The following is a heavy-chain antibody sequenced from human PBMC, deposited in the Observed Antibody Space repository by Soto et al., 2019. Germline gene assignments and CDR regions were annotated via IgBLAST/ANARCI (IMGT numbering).Heavy chain of an antibody. CDR3: VRRVSGNYDY. CDR2: ISSNGGTT. CDR1: GFTFSSYD. D-gene: IGHD1-7*01. Sequence: VQLAESGGGMVQPGGSLRLSCVASGFTFSSYDMHWVRQAPGKGLEYVSSISSNGGTTYYGNSVKGRFTISRDTSKNTLYLQMGSLRAEDMAVYYCVRRVSGNYDYWGQGTLVTVSS. V-gene: IGHV3-64*01. J-gene: IGHJ4*02.